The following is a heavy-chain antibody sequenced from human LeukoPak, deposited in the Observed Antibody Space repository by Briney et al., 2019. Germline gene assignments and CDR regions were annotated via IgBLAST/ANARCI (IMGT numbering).Heavy chain of an antibody. CDR2: ISTSGSIK. Sequence: QSAGSLRLSCAVSGLTARWTFCAYDVRWVRRAAGKRLEWVSSISTSGSIKHYAHSVQGRFTTYRDNARNSLYVQMSSRRVDDTAVYYCASLSVAGSDVDFWGQGTLVTASS. CDR3: ASLSVAGSDVDF. J-gene: IGHJ4*02. D-gene: IGHD6-19*01. CDR1: GLTARWTFCAYD. V-gene: IGHV3-48*03.